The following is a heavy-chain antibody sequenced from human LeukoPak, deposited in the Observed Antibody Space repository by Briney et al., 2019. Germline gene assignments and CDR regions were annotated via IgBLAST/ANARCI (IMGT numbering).Heavy chain of an antibody. J-gene: IGHJ4*02. CDR3: ARHRSSWLIDY. CDR2: ISDSGGNT. D-gene: IGHD6-6*01. CDR1: GFTFNTYA. V-gene: IGHV3-23*01. Sequence: GGSPRLSCAASGFTFNTYAMSWVRQAPWERLQWVSGISDSGGNTYYADSVRGRFTISRDNSKNTLYLQMNSLRAEDTAVYYCARHRSSWLIDYWGQGTLVTVSS.